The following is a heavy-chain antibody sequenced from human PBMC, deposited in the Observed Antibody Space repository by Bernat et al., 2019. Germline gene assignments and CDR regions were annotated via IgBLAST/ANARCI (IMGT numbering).Heavy chain of an antibody. J-gene: IGHJ6*03. Sequence: ELQLVESGGGLVQPGRSLRLSCAASGFTFDDYAMHLVRQAPAKGLAWVSGISWNSATKAYADSVKGRFTISRDNTKKSLSLRMNSLRGEDTALNYCAKELSAGERGHCIDVWGIVTTVNVSS. CDR1: GFTFDDYA. D-gene: IGHD1-1*01. V-gene: IGHV3-9*01. CDR3: AKELSAGERGHCIDV. CDR2: ISWNSATK.